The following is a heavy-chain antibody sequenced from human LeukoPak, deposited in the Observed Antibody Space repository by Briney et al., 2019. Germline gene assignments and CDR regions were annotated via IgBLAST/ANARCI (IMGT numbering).Heavy chain of an antibody. CDR2: INHGGST. D-gene: IGHD3-22*01. V-gene: IGHV4-34*01. CDR3: ARGRYYYDSSGYYYAYYFDY. J-gene: IGHJ4*02. Sequence: SETLSLTCAVYGGSFSGYYWSWIRQPPGKGLEWIGEINHGGSTNYNPSLKSRVTISVDTSKNQFSLKLSSVTAADTAVYYCARGRYYYDSSGYYYAYYFDYWGQGTLVTVSS. CDR1: GGSFSGYY.